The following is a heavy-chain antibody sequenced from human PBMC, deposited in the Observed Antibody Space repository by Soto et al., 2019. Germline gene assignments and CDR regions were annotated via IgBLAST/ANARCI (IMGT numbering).Heavy chain of an antibody. D-gene: IGHD1-1*01. CDR3: AQGKISTTGLNY. Sequence: GGSLRLSCAASGFTFSSYAMSWARQAPGKGLEWVSSICNSGGSTYHADSVKGRFTISRDDSEKTLYLQMNSLRVEDAAIYFCAQGKISTTGLNYWGQGTLVTVSS. V-gene: IGHV3-23*01. CDR2: ICNSGGST. J-gene: IGHJ4*02. CDR1: GFTFSSYA.